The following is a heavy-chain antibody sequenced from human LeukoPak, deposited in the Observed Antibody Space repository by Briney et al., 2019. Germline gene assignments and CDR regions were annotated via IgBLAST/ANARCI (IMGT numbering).Heavy chain of an antibody. Sequence: PSETLSLTCTVSGGSISSYYWSWIRQHPGKGLEWIGYIYYSGSTYYNPSLKSRVTISVDTSKNQFSLKLSSVTAADTAVYYCAREAPEGSWPSIDYWGQGTLVTVSS. CDR3: AREAPEGSWPSIDY. D-gene: IGHD1-14*01. V-gene: IGHV4-59*06. CDR1: GGSISSYY. J-gene: IGHJ4*02. CDR2: IYYSGST.